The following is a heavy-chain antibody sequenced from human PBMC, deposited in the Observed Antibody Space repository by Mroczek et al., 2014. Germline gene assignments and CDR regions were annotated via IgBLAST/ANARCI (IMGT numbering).Heavy chain of an antibody. Sequence: ESGPTLVKPTQTLTLTCTFSGFSLSTSGVGVGWIRQPPGKALEWLALIYWNDDKRYSPSLKSRLTITKDTSKNQVVLTMTNMDPVDTATYYCAHSQAALLWFGELTPGMDVWGQGTTVTVSS. CDR3: AHSQAALLWFGELTPGMDV. CDR2: IYWNDDK. D-gene: IGHD3-10*01. V-gene: IGHV2-5*01. CDR1: GFSLSTSGVG. J-gene: IGHJ6*02.